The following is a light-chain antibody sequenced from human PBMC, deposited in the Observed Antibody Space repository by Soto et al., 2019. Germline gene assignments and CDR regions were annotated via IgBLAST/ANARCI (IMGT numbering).Light chain of an antibody. V-gene: IGKV3-15*01. CDR2: GAS. Sequence: EIVMTQSPDTLSVSPGESATLSCRARQSISNNLAWYQQKPGQAPRLLLYGASTRTTGIPARFSGSRSGTEFTLTISSLQSEDFAVYYCQQYKNWPYTFAQGTKLEI. J-gene: IGKJ2*01. CDR1: QSISNN. CDR3: QQYKNWPYT.